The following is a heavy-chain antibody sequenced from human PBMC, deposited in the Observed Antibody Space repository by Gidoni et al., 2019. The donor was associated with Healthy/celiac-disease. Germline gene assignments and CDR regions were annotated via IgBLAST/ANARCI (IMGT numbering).Heavy chain of an antibody. CDR1: GGSISSYY. D-gene: IGHD6-13*01. CDR3: ARHFSVAAAAGNWFDP. CDR2: IYYSGST. V-gene: IGHV4-59*08. Sequence: QVQLQESGPGLVKPSETLSLTCTVSGGSISSYYWRWIRQPPGKGLEWIGYIYYSGSTNYNPSLKSRVTISVDTSKNQFSLKLSSVTAADTAVYYCARHFSVAAAAGNWFDPWGQGTLVTVSS. J-gene: IGHJ5*02.